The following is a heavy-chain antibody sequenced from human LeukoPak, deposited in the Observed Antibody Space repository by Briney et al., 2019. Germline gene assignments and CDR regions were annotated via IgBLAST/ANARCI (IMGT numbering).Heavy chain of an antibody. J-gene: IGHJ4*02. CDR2: IYPGASDT. CDR3: ARQLRGYTLGY. V-gene: IGHV5-51*01. Sequence: GESLKFSCKGSGYSFTSYWIGWVRQMPGKGLEWIGVIYPGASDTRYSPSFQGQVTISADKYISTAYLQWSSLKASDTAMYYCARQLRGYTLGYWGQGTLVTVSS. D-gene: IGHD6-13*01. CDR1: GYSFTSYW.